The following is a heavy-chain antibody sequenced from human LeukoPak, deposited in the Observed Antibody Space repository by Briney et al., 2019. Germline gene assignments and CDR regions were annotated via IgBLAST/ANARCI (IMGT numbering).Heavy chain of an antibody. CDR1: GFTFHDYA. V-gene: IGHV3-9*01. Sequence: PGGSLRLSCAASGFTFHDYAMHWVRQAPGKGLEWVSGISWNSGSIDYADSVKGRFTISRDNAKNSLYLQMNSLRAEDTAVYYCARGGSDSSGYYHFDYWGQGTLVTVSS. J-gene: IGHJ4*02. CDR2: ISWNSGSI. CDR3: ARGGSDSSGYYHFDY. D-gene: IGHD3-22*01.